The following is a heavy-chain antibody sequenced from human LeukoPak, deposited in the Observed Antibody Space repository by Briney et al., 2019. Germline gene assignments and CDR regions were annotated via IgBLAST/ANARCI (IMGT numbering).Heavy chain of an antibody. CDR2: ISYDGSNK. J-gene: IGHJ4*02. Sequence: GGSLRLSCAASGFTFSSYAMHWVRQAPGKGLEWVAVISYDGSNKYYADSVKGRFTISRDNSKNTLYLQMNSLRAEDTAVYYCARESRRWIQLWFPISDLDYWGQGTLVTVSS. V-gene: IGHV3-30-3*01. CDR3: ARESRRWIQLWFPISDLDY. CDR1: GFTFSSYA. D-gene: IGHD5-18*01.